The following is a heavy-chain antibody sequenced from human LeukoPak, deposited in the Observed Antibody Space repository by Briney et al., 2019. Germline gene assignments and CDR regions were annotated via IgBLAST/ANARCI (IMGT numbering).Heavy chain of an antibody. J-gene: IGHJ4*02. V-gene: IGHV4-4*07. CDR1: GGSISGYY. D-gene: IGHD1/OR15-1a*01. CDR3: ARGLGNNSPGTLDY. Sequence: SETLSLTCTVSGGSISGYYWSWIRQPAGKGLEWIGRVHSSGSTNYDPSLKSRVTMSVDTSKNQFSLKLASVTAADTAVYYCARGLGNNSPGTLDYWGQGTLVTVSS. CDR2: VHSSGST.